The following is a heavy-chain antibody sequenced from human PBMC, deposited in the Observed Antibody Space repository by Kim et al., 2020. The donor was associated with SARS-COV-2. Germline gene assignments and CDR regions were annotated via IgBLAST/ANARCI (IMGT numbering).Heavy chain of an antibody. J-gene: IGHJ6*03. Sequence: LETLSLTCTVSGGSISSYYWSWIRQPPGKGLEWIGYIYYSGSTNYNPSLKSRVTISVDTSKNQFSLKLSSVTAADTAVYYCARGGYDYIWGSYRPDYYYYYMDVWGKGTTVTVSS. CDR2: IYYSGST. V-gene: IGHV4-59*01. CDR1: GGSISSYY. D-gene: IGHD3-16*02. CDR3: ARGGYDYIWGSYRPDYYYYYMDV.